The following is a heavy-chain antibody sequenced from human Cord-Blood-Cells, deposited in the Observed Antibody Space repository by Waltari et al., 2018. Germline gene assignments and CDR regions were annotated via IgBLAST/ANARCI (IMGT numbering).Heavy chain of an antibody. J-gene: IGHJ6*02. CDR2: IVVGSGNT. CDR3: AATDSAGPTYYYYGMDV. D-gene: IGHD6-13*01. Sequence: QMQLVQSGPEVKKPGTSVKVSCKASGFTFTSSAVQWVRQARGQRLEWIGWIVVGSGNTNYAQKFQERVTITRDMSTSTAYMELSSLRSEDTAVYYCAATDSAGPTYYYYGMDVWGQGTTVTVSS. CDR1: GFTFTSSA. V-gene: IGHV1-58*01.